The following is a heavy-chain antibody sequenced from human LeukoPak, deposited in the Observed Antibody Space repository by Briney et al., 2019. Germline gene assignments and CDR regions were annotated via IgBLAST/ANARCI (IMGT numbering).Heavy chain of an antibody. CDR1: GGSISTSSYY. D-gene: IGHD3-10*01. Sequence: PSETLSLTCTVSGGSISTSSYYWGWIRQPPGKGLECIGNIYYSGSTYYNPSLKSRVTISLDTSKNQFSLKLSSVTAADTAVYYCAKSLYGSGSYYNWFDPWGQGTLVTVSS. CDR3: AKSLYGSGSYYNWFDP. V-gene: IGHV4-39*07. CDR2: IYYSGST. J-gene: IGHJ5*02.